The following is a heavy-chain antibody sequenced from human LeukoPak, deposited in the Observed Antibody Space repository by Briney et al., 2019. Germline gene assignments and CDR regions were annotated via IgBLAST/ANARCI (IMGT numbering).Heavy chain of an antibody. CDR1: GXRFSGYW. CDR3: AKDVRGDYDYYTMDV. Sequence: GGSLRLSCAASGXRFSGYWMHWVRQAPGKGLVSVSLINTDGGRTAYADSVKGGFTISRDNAKNTLYLQMYSLSAEDTAVYYCAKDVRGDYDYYTMDVWGQGTTVTVSS. D-gene: IGHD3-16*01. V-gene: IGHV3-74*01. CDR2: INTDGGRT. J-gene: IGHJ6*02.